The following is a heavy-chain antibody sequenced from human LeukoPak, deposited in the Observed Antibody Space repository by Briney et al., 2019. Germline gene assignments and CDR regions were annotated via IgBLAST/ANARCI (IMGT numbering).Heavy chain of an antibody. CDR3: AGLVGRYSSGLYYYYFDY. CDR2: MYLSGTT. CDR1: GDSINSLDL. D-gene: IGHD3-22*01. V-gene: IGHV4-4*02. Sequence: SETLSLTCAVSGDSINSLDLWSWVRQPPGKGLEWIGEMYLSGTTHSNPSVKSRVTISIDKSKNQFFLNLSSVTAADTAVYYCAGLVGRYSSGLYYYYFDYWGQGTLVTVSS. J-gene: IGHJ4*02.